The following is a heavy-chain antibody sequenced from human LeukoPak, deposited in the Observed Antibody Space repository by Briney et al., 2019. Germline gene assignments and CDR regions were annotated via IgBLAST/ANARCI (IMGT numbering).Heavy chain of an antibody. CDR2: FDPEDGET. Sequence: ASVKVSFKFSVYTLTELSMHWVRQAPGKGLEWMGGFDPEDGETIYAQKFKGRVTMTEATSTDKAYMELSRLRSEDTAVSYCATAFGDYGKFDYWGQGTLVTVSS. J-gene: IGHJ4*02. V-gene: IGHV1-24*01. D-gene: IGHD4-17*01. CDR3: ATAFGDYGKFDY. CDR1: VYTLTELS.